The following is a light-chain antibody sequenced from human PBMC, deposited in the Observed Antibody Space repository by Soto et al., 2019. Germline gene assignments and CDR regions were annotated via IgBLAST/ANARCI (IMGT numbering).Light chain of an antibody. Sequence: DIPMTQSPSTLSASVGDRVTITCRASQSINTWLAWYQQKPGKAPKLLIYDASNLESGVPSRFSGTGSGTEFTLTISSLQPDDSATYYCQQYKSYLFGQGTRLEIK. V-gene: IGKV1-5*01. CDR1: QSINTW. J-gene: IGKJ5*01. CDR2: DAS. CDR3: QQYKSYL.